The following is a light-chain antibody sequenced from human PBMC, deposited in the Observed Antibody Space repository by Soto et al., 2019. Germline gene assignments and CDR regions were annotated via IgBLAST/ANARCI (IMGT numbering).Light chain of an antibody. CDR3: SLYTSDNTYV. CDR1: SSDVGDYDY. J-gene: IGLJ1*01. V-gene: IGLV2-14*01. Sequence: QSVLTQPASVSGSPGQSITISCTGTSSDVGDYDYVSWYQQHPGKAPKLMILEVSNRPSGVPDRFSGSKSGNTASLTISGLQTADEANYFCSLYTSDNTYVFGAGTKVTVL. CDR2: EVS.